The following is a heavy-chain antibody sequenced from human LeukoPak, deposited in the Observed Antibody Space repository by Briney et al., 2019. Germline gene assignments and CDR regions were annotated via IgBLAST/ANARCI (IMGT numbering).Heavy chain of an antibody. CDR2: IIPILGIA. CDR1: GGTFSSYT. D-gene: IGHD6-6*01. CDR3: AAQYSSSSRVYFDY. V-gene: IGHV1-69*02. Sequence: SVKVSCKASGGTFSSYTISWVRQAPGQGLEWMGRIIPILGIANYAQKFQGRVTITADKSTSIAYMALSRRRSDDTAVYYCAAQYSSSSRVYFDYWGQGTLVNVSS. J-gene: IGHJ4*02.